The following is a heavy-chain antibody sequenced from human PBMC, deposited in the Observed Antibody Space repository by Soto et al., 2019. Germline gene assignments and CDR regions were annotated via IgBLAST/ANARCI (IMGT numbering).Heavy chain of an antibody. Sequence: QVQLVESGGGVVQPGRSLRLSCAASGFTFSSSGMHWVRQAPGKGLEWVAVISYDGSNKYYADSVKGRFTISRDNSKNTLYLQMNSLRAEDTAVYYCAKDLGSSSVDYWGQGTLVTVSS. D-gene: IGHD2-2*01. J-gene: IGHJ4*02. CDR1: GFTFSSSG. CDR2: ISYDGSNK. CDR3: AKDLGSSSVDY. V-gene: IGHV3-30*18.